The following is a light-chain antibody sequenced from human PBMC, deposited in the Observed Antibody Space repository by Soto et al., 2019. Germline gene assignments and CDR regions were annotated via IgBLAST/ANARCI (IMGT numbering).Light chain of an antibody. CDR2: GVT. J-gene: IGLJ1*01. V-gene: IGLV2-14*01. CDR1: SNDIGGYDF. Sequence: QSVLTQPASVSGSPGQSITISCTGTSNDIGGYDFVSWYQQHPGKAPQLMIYGVTNRPSGVSNRFSGAKSGNTASLTISGLQAEDEADYYCSSHTHTNPLAVLGTGTKVTVL. CDR3: SSHTHTNPLAV.